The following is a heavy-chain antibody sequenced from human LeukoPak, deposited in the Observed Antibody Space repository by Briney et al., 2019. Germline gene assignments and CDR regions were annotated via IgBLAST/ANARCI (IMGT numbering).Heavy chain of an antibody. J-gene: IGHJ3*02. CDR2: IIPILGIA. V-gene: IGHV1-69*04. CDR3: ARLAAAGTYDAFDI. Sequence: SVKVSCKASGGTFSSYAISWVRQAPGQGLEWMGRIIPILGIANYAQKFQGRVTITADESTSTAYMELSSLRSEDTAVYYCARLAAAGTYDAFDIWGQGTMVTVSS. CDR1: GGTFSSYA. D-gene: IGHD6-13*01.